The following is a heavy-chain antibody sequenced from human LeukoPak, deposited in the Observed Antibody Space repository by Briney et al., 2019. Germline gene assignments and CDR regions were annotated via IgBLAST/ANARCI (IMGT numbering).Heavy chain of an antibody. D-gene: IGHD3-10*01. CDR3: ATVYSGYGSGSHNDY. J-gene: IGHJ4*02. CDR2: FDPEDGET. CDR1: GYTFTGYY. Sequence: ASVKVSCKASGYTFTGYYMHWVRQAPGQGLEWMGGFDPEDGETIYAQKFQGRVTMTEDTSTDTAYMELSSLRSEDTAVYYCATVYSGYGSGSHNDYWGQGTLVTVSS. V-gene: IGHV1-24*01.